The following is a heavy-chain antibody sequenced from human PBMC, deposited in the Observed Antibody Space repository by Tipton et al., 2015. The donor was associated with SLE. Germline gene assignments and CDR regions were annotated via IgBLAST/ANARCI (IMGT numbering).Heavy chain of an antibody. D-gene: IGHD2-2*02. J-gene: IGHJ4*02. V-gene: IGHV1-18*01. CDR1: GYTFTSYG. CDR3: ARGGYCSSTSCYTRGALGY. Sequence: QLVQSGAEVKKPGASVKVSCKASGYTFTSYGISWVRQAPGQGLEWMGWISAYNGNTNYAQKLQGRATMTTDTSTSTAYMELRSLRSDDTAVYYCARGGYCSSTSCYTRGALGYWGQGTLVTVSS. CDR2: ISAYNGNT.